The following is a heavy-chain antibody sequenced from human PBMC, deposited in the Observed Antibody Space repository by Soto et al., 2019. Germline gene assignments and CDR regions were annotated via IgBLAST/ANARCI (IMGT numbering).Heavy chain of an antibody. V-gene: IGHV4-34*01. Sequence: SETLSLTCAVYGGSFSGYYWSWIRQPPGKGLEWIGEINHSGSTNYNPSLKSRVTISVDTSKNQFSLKLSSVTAADTAVYYCASGTYSGYTYDSSGYYPLWGQGTLVTVS. CDR2: INHSGST. D-gene: IGHD3-22*01. CDR1: GGSFSGYY. CDR3: ASGTYSGYTYDSSGYYPL. J-gene: IGHJ4*02.